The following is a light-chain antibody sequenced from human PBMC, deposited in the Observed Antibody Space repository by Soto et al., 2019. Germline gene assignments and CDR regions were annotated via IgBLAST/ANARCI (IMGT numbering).Light chain of an antibody. Sequence: EIVLTQSPGTLSLSPGERATLSCRASQGVTSSCLAWYQQKPGQAPRLLIYGASIRATGIPDRFSGSGSGTDFTLTISRLEPEDFAVYYCQQYDSSPLTFGGGTKVEIK. V-gene: IGKV3-20*01. CDR2: GAS. CDR1: QGVTSSC. CDR3: QQYDSSPLT. J-gene: IGKJ4*01.